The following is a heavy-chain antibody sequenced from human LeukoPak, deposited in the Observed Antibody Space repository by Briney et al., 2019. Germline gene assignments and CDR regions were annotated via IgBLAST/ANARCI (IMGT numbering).Heavy chain of an antibody. CDR1: GFTFSSFD. Sequence: GGTLRLSCAASGFTFSSFDMSWVRQAPGKGLEWVSGISGSGEKTYYTDSVKGRFTISRDNSKNTLYLQMNSLRIEDTAIYYCTKAGGFYYNYMDVWGKGTTVTISS. D-gene: IGHD3-10*01. CDR2: ISGSGEKT. V-gene: IGHV3-23*01. CDR3: TKAGGFYYNYMDV. J-gene: IGHJ6*03.